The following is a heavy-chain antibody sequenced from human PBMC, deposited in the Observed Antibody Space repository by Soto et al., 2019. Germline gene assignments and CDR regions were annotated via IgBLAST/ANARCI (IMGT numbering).Heavy chain of an antibody. CDR3: AKPTLRYCSSTSCYPTQRNWFDP. Sequence: SETLSLTCAVYGGSFSGYYWSWIRQPPGKGLEWIGEINHSGSTNYNPSLKSRVTISVDTSKNQFSLKLSSVTAADTAVYYCAKPTLRYCSSTSCYPTQRNWFDPWGQGTLVTVSS. CDR2: INHSGST. CDR1: GGSFSGYY. V-gene: IGHV4-34*01. D-gene: IGHD2-2*01. J-gene: IGHJ5*02.